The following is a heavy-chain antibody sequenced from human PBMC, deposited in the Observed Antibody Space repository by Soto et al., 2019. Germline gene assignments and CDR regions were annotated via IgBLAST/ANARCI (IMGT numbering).Heavy chain of an antibody. Sequence: SETLSLTCTVSGGSISSSSYYWGWIRQPPGKGLEWIGSIYYSGSTYYNPSLKSRVTISVDTSKNQFSLKLSSVTAADTAVYYCAGSPKPSLSGSYYNVYYYYYYMDVWGKGTTVTVSS. D-gene: IGHD3-10*01. CDR1: GGSISSSSYY. J-gene: IGHJ6*03. V-gene: IGHV4-39*01. CDR2: IYYSGST. CDR3: AGSPKPSLSGSYYNVYYYYYYMDV.